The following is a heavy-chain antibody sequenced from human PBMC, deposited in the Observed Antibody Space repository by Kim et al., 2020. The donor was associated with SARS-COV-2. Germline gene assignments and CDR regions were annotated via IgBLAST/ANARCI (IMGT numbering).Heavy chain of an antibody. D-gene: IGHD3-22*01. CDR1: GFTFSNAW. V-gene: IGHV3-15*01. Sequence: GGSLRLSCAASGFTFSNAWMSWVRQAPGKGLEWVGRIKSKTDGGTTDYAAPVKGRFTISRDDSKNTLYLQMNSLKTEDTAVYYCTPTYYYDSSGYYRAEYFQHWGQGTLVTVSS. CDR3: TPTYYYDSSGYYRAEYFQH. J-gene: IGHJ1*01. CDR2: IKSKTDGGTT.